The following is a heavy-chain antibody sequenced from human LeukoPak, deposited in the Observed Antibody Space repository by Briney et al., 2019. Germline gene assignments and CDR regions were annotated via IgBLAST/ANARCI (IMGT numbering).Heavy chain of an antibody. CDR2: IYYSGST. J-gene: IGHJ3*02. CDR3: ARVDKYDFRSGEDAFDI. CDR1: GGSISSSSYY. D-gene: IGHD3-3*01. Sequence: SETLSLTCTVSGGSISSSSYYWGWIRQPPGKGLEWIGSIYYSGSTYYNPSLKSRVTISVDTSKNQFSLKLSSVTAADTAVYYCARVDKYDFRSGEDAFDIWGQGTMVTVSS. V-gene: IGHV4-39*07.